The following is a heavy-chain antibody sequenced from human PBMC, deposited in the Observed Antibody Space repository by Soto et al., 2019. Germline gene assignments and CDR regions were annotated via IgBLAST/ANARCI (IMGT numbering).Heavy chain of an antibody. Sequence: ASVKVSCKASGYNFPNYGITWVRQAPGQGLEWMGWISTHNDRTKYAQKLQGRLTMTTDISTSTAYMELRSLRSDDTAVYYCARTYSILPGYYWFDLWGQGTLVTVSS. CDR2: ISTHNDRT. V-gene: IGHV1-18*04. D-gene: IGHD3-9*01. CDR1: GYNFPNYG. CDR3: ARTYSILPGYYWFDL. J-gene: IGHJ5*02.